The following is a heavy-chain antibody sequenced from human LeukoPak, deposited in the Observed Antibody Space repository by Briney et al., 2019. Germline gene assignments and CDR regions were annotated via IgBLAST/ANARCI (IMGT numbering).Heavy chain of an antibody. CDR3: ARVKSYYYDTSDKDAFDI. V-gene: IGHV1-46*01. J-gene: IGHJ3*02. CDR2: INPRGGST. D-gene: IGHD3-22*01. Sequence: ASVKVSCKASGYTFTGYYMHWVRQAPGQGLVWMGIINPRGGSTSYTQKFQGRVTMTRDPATSTVYMELSSLRSEDTAVYYCARVKSYYYDTSDKDAFDIWGQGTMVTVSS. CDR1: GYTFTGYY.